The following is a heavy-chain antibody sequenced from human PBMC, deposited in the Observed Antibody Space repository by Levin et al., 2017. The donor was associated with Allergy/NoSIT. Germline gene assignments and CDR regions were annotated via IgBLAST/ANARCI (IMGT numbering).Heavy chain of an antibody. CDR1: GFTFSSYD. D-gene: IGHD3-3*01. CDR3: ARNTMKTNQYYFDY. CDR2: TWYDGSKK. V-gene: IGHV3-33*01. J-gene: IGHJ4*02. Sequence: HPGGSLRLSCAASGFTFSSYDMHWVRQAPGKGLEWVAFTWYDGSKKYYADSVRGRFTISRDNSKNTLYLQMSSLRAEDTAVYYCARNTMKTNQYYFDYWGQGTLVTVSS.